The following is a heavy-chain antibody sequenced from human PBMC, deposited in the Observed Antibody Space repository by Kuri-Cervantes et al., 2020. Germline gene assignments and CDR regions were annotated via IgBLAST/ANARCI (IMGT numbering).Heavy chain of an antibody. CDR3: AREGRGWYGVGDY. CDR2: ISGDSSIT. Sequence: GESLKISCAVSGFMFTDYNMNWVRQAPGKGLEWVSYISGDSSITYYADSVRGRFTVSRDNAKKSLYLQLSSLRVEDTAVYYCAREGRGWYGVGDYWGQGTLVTVSS. CDR1: GFMFTDYN. V-gene: IGHV3-48*01. D-gene: IGHD6-19*01. J-gene: IGHJ4*02.